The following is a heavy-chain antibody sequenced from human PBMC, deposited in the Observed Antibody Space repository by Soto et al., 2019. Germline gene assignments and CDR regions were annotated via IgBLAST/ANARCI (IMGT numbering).Heavy chain of an antibody. CDR1: GFSLSTSGVG. J-gene: IGHJ4*02. CDR2: IYWDDDK. D-gene: IGHD3-10*01. V-gene: IGHV2-5*02. Sequence: QITLKESGPTLVKPTQTLTLTCTFSGFSLSTSGVGVGWIRQPPGKALEWLALIYWDDDKRYSPSLKSRLTITKDTSNNQVVLTMTNMDPVDTATYNWARLRVLLWFGELFPDYWGQGTLVTVSS. CDR3: ARLRVLLWFGELFPDY.